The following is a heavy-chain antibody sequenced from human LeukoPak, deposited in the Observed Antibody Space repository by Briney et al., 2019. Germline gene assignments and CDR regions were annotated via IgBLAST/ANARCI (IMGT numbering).Heavy chain of an antibody. J-gene: IGHJ4*02. CDR2: ISYDGNNK. Sequence: GGSLRLSCAASGFTFSSYGMHWVRQAPGKGLEWVAVISYDGNNKYYADSVKGRFTISRDNSKNTLYLQMNSLRAEDTAVYYCAKVMGKNSFDYWGQGTLVTVSS. CDR3: AKVMGKNSFDY. D-gene: IGHD2-8*01. V-gene: IGHV3-30*12. CDR1: GFTFSSYG.